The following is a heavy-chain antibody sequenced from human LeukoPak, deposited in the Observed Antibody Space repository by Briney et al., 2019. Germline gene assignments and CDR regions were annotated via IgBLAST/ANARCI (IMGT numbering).Heavy chain of an antibody. CDR2: IYHSGST. CDR3: ARDHDYGDYGNDY. Sequence: SETLSLTCTVSGGSISSYYWGWIRQPPGKGLEWIGSIYHSGSTYYNPSLKSRVTISVDTSKNQFSLKLSSVTAADTAVYYCARDHDYGDYGNDYWGQGTLVTVSS. V-gene: IGHV4-38-2*02. D-gene: IGHD4-17*01. CDR1: GGSISSYY. J-gene: IGHJ4*02.